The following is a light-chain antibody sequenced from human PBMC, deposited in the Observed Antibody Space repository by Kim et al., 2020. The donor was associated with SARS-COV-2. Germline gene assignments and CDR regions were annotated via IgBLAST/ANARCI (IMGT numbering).Light chain of an antibody. CDR2: WTS. V-gene: IGKV4-1*01. Sequence: TASINCKSSQSVLNSFSKRSHVAWYQQKREQHPKLLIYWTSRRESGVPDRFSGSGSGTDFTFTISRLQAEDVAVYYCQQYSSAPVTFGQGTKVEI. J-gene: IGKJ2*01. CDR1: QSVLNSFSKRSH. CDR3: QQYSSAPVT.